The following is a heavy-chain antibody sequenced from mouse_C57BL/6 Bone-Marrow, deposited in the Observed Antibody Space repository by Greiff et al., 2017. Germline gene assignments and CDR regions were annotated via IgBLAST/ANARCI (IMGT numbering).Heavy chain of an antibody. CDR1: GFTFSDYG. D-gene: IGHD1-1*01. V-gene: IGHV5-17*03. J-gene: IGHJ2*01. Sequence: EVKLVESGGGLVKPGGSLKLSCAASGFTFSDYGMHWVRQAPEKGLEWVAYISSGSSTIYYADTVKGRFTISRDNAKNTLYLQMTSLRSEDTAMYDCARRDITTVVVDYWGQGTTLPVSS. CDR2: ISSGSSTI. CDR3: ARRDITTVVVDY.